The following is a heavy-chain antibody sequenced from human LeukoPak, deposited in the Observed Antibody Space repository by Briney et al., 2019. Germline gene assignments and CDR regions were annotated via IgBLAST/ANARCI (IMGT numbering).Heavy chain of an antibody. J-gene: IGHJ4*02. Sequence: LETLSLTCAVSGYSISSGYYWGWIRQPPGKGLEWIGSIYHSGSTYYNPSLKSRVTISVDTSKNQFSLKLGSVTAADTAVYYCARSIAVAVYFDYWGQGTLVTVSS. V-gene: IGHV4-38-2*01. CDR2: IYHSGST. CDR3: ARSIAVAVYFDY. D-gene: IGHD6-19*01. CDR1: GYSISSGYY.